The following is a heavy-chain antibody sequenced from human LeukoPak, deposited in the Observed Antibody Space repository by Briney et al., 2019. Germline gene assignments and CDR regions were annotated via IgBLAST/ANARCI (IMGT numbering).Heavy chain of an antibody. Sequence: GGSLRLSCAASGFTFSSYAMSWIRQAPGKGLEWVSAISGSGGSTYCADSVKGRFTISRDNSKNTLYLQMNSLRAEDTAVYYCAKYQMEVVRRVIESAFDIWGQGTMVTVSS. CDR3: AKYQMEVVRRVIESAFDI. CDR2: ISGSGGST. J-gene: IGHJ3*02. CDR1: GFTFSSYA. V-gene: IGHV3-23*01. D-gene: IGHD3-10*01.